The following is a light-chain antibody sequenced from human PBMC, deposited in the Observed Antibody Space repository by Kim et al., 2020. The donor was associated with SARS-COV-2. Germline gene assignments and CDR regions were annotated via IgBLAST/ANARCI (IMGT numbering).Light chain of an antibody. J-gene: IGLJ3*02. Sequence: PGKTGRITCGGNNLGSKSVHWYPQKAGLAPVLVIYYDGDRPSGIPERFSGSNSGNPATLTISRVEAWDEADYYCQVLGSSSDHPWVFGGGTQLTVL. CDR2: YDG. V-gene: IGLV3-21*04. CDR1: NLGSKS. CDR3: QVLGSSSDHPWV.